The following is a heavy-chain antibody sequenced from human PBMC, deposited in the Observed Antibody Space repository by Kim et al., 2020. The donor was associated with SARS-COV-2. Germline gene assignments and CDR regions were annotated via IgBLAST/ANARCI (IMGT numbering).Heavy chain of an antibody. J-gene: IGHJ3*02. CDR3: ARGGERVVVPAAPTATVTLDAFDI. Sequence: ASVKVSCKASGYTFTGYYMHWVRQAPGQGLEWMGWINPNSGGTNYAQKFQGRVTMTRDTSISTAYMELSRLRSDDTAVYYCARGGERVVVPAAPTATVTLDAFDIWGQGTMVTVSS. CDR1: GYTFTGYY. V-gene: IGHV1-2*02. CDR2: INPNSGGT. D-gene: IGHD2-2*01.